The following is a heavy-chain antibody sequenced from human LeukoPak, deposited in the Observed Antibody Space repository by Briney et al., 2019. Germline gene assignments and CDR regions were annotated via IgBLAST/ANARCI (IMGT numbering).Heavy chain of an antibody. CDR2: IYYSGST. V-gene: IGHV4-59*08. Sequence: SETLSLTCTVSGGSISSYYWSWIRQPPGKGLEWIGYIYYSGSTNYNPSLKSRVTISVDTSKNQFSLKLSSVTAADTAVYYCARQLPYYDILTGYLGYYYGMDVWGQGTTVTVSS. J-gene: IGHJ6*02. D-gene: IGHD3-9*01. CDR3: ARQLPYYDILTGYLGYYYGMDV. CDR1: GGSISSYY.